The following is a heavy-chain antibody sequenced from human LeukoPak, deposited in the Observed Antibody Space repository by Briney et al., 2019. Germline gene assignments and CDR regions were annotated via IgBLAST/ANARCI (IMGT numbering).Heavy chain of an antibody. D-gene: IGHD2-2*01. CDR3: ARVSYQEGVDY. CDR1: GGSFSGYF. CDR2: INHSGST. Sequence: SETLSLTCAVYGGSFSGYFWNWIRQPPGKGLEWIGEINHSGSTNYNPSLKSRVTISVDTSKNQFSLKLNFVTAADTAVYYCARVSYQEGVDYWGQGTLVTVSS. V-gene: IGHV4-34*01. J-gene: IGHJ4*02.